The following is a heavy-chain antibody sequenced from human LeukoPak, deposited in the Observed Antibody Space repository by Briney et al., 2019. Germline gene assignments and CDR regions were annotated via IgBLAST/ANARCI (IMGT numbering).Heavy chain of an antibody. Sequence: PGGSLRLSCAASGFTVNTYYMSWVRQAPGKGLEWLSVMYSGGVTYYADSVRGRFIISRDNSKNTLYLQMNSLTAEDTAVYYSATGGSSWYLFDHWGQGTLVTVSS. CDR2: MYSGGVT. CDR1: GFTVNTYY. CDR3: ATGGSSWYLFDH. V-gene: IGHV3-66*01. J-gene: IGHJ4*02. D-gene: IGHD6-13*01.